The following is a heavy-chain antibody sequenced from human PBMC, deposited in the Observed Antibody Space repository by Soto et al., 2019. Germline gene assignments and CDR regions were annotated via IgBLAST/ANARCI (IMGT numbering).Heavy chain of an antibody. D-gene: IGHD6-13*01. CDR3: ARDTHPSARYSRSWVYDAFDI. Sequence: ASVKVSCKASGYTFTSYYMHWVRQAPGQGLEWMGIINPSGGSTSYAQKFQGRVTMTRDTSTSTVYMELSSLRSEDTAVYYCARDTHPSARYSRSWVYDAFDIWGQGTMVTVSS. CDR2: INPSGGST. J-gene: IGHJ3*02. CDR1: GYTFTSYY. V-gene: IGHV1-46*01.